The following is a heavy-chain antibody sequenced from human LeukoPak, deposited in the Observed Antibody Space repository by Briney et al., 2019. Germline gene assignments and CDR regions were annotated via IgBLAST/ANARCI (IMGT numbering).Heavy chain of an antibody. D-gene: IGHD4-17*01. CDR3: ARDRLMTTVTTGWFDP. CDR2: INNSSSYI. J-gene: IGHJ5*02. CDR1: GFTFSSYR. Sequence: GGSLRLSCAASGFTFSSYRMNWVRQAPGKGLEWVSSINNSSSYIYYADSVKGRFTISRDNAKNSLYLQMNSLRAEDTAVYYCARDRLMTTVTTGWFDPWGQGTLVTVSS. V-gene: IGHV3-21*01.